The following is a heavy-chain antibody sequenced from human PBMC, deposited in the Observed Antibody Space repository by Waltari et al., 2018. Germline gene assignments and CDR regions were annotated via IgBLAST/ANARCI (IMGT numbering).Heavy chain of an antibody. CDR1: GFTFSSYA. D-gene: IGHD2-2*01. V-gene: IGHV3-23*01. CDR3: IGQYQLLGAYYFDY. Sequence: EVQLLESGGGLVQTGGSLRLSCAASGFTFSSYAMSWVRQAPGKGMEWVSAISGSGVITYHAYSVKCRFTISGDNSKNTLYLQMNLLRVDDTAVYYCIGQYQLLGAYYFDYWGQGTLVTFSS. CDR2: ISGSGVIT. J-gene: IGHJ4*02.